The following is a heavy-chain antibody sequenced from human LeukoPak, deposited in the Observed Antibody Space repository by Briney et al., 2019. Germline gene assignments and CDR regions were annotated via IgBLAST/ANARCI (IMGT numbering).Heavy chain of an antibody. D-gene: IGHD6-13*01. CDR2: IIPILGIA. CDR3: ASSIAAAGTGYFDY. CDR1: GYTFTGYY. J-gene: IGHJ4*02. V-gene: IGHV1-69*02. Sequence: SVKVSRKASGYTFTGYYIHWVRQAPGQGLEWMGRIIPILGIANYAQKFQGRVTITADKSTSTAYMELSSLRSEDTAVYYCASSIAAAGTGYFDYWGQGTLVTVSS.